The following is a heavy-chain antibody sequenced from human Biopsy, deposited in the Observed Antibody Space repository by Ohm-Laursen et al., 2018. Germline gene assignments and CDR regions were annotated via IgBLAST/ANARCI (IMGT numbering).Heavy chain of an antibody. J-gene: IGHJ3*01. CDR3: ARGYYDIGTGYHYDVFDF. CDR2: IKQDGSEK. D-gene: IGHD3-9*01. V-gene: IGHV3-7*03. CDR1: GITTRSYW. Sequence: SLRLSCAAFGITTRSYWMSWIRQAPGKGLEWVANIKQDGSEKNYVASVKGRFTISRDNAKNSLYLQMNSLKAEDTALYYCARGYYDIGTGYHYDVFDFWGRGTLVTVSS.